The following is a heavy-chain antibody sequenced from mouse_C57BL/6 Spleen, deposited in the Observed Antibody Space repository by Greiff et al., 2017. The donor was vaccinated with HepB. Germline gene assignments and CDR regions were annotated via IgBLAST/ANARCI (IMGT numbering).Heavy chain of an antibody. CDR3: ARGAYYSNYVDY. Sequence: QVQLKQPGAELVRPGSSVKLSCKASGYTFTSYWMDWVKQRPGQGLEWIGNIYPSDSETHYNQKFKDKATLTVDKSSSTAYMQLSSLTSEDSAVYYCARGAYYSNYVDYWGQGTTLTVSS. V-gene: IGHV1-61*01. D-gene: IGHD2-5*01. CDR1: GYTFTSYW. J-gene: IGHJ2*01. CDR2: IYPSDSET.